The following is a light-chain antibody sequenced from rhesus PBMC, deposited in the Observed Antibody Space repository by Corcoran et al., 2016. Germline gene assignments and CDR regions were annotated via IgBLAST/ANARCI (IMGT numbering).Light chain of an antibody. Sequence: DIQMTQSPSSLSASVGDRVTITCRASLTLYNYVAWYQQKPGKVPKLLIYTASSWESGVPPRVSGSGSRTEITLTISGLHPEDFATYYCQQHNRQPITFGPGTKLDFK. CDR3: QQHNRQPIT. CDR2: TAS. V-gene: IGKV1-44*02. CDR1: LTLYNY. J-gene: IGKJ3*01.